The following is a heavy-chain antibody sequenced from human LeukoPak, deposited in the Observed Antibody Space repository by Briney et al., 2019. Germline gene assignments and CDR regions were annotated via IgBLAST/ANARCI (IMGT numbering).Heavy chain of an antibody. J-gene: IGHJ1*01. V-gene: IGHV4-34*01. D-gene: IGHD2-21*01. CDR3: ASPDTASDSDFQH. CDR1: GGSFSGYY. CDR2: INHSGST. Sequence: SETLSLTCAVYGGSFSGYYWSWIRQPPGKGLEWIGEINHSGSTNYNPSLKSRVTISVDTSKNQFSLKLSSVTAADTAVYYCASPDTASDSDFQHWGQATLVTVSS.